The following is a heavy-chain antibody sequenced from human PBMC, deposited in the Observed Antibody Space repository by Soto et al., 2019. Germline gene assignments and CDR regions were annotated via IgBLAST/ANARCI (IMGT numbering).Heavy chain of an antibody. D-gene: IGHD3-10*01. CDR3: ASDDHTGNNWFDP. J-gene: IGHJ5*02. V-gene: IGHV4-30-4*01. CDR2: IYYSGST. Sequence: QVQLQESGPGLVKPSQTLSLTCTVSGGSISSGDYYWSWIRQPPGKGLEWIGYIYYSGSTYYNPSLQRRVTISVDTAKNQFSLKLSSVTAADTAVYYCASDDHTGNNWFDPWGQGTLVTVSS. CDR1: GGSISSGDYY.